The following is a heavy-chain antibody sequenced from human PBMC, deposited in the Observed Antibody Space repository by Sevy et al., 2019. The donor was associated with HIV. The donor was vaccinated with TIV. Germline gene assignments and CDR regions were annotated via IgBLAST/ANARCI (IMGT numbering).Heavy chain of an antibody. J-gene: IGHJ4*02. CDR3: AREQWLKYYFDY. CDR1: GFTFSSYA. Sequence: GGSLRLSCAASGFTFSSYAMHWVRQAPGKGLEWVAVISYDGSNKYYADSVKGRFTISRDNSKNTLYLQMNSLRAEDTAVYYCAREQWLKYYFDYWGQGTLVTVSS. V-gene: IGHV3-30-3*01. D-gene: IGHD6-19*01. CDR2: ISYDGSNK.